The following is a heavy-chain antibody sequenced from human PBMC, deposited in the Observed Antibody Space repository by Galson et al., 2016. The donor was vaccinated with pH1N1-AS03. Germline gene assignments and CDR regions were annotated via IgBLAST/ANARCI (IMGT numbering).Heavy chain of an antibody. CDR3: GRTRGVLQSSGEMLSYFDY. CDR1: GFTFGAFW. Sequence: SLRLSCAASGFTFGAFWMSWVRQAPGKGLEWVANIKEDGNDQHYVASVKGRFTISRDNAKKSLFLQMNSLTADDTAVYYRGRTRGVLQSSGEMLSYFDYWGLGSLVTVSS. D-gene: IGHD3-10*01. CDR2: IKEDGNDQ. V-gene: IGHV3-7*01. J-gene: IGHJ4*02.